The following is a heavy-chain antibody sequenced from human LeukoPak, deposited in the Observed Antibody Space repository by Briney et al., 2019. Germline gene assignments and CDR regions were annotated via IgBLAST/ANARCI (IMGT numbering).Heavy chain of an antibody. V-gene: IGHV3-23*01. J-gene: IGHJ4*02. Sequence: GGSLRLSCVASGFSLSNYMMSWVRQAPGKGLEWASWISESPAKTDYADSVKGRFTISRDNSKNTLYLQMNSLRAEDTAVYYCAKDPVAGTNFDYWGQGTLVTVSS. CDR3: AKDPVAGTNFDY. CDR1: GFSLSNYM. CDR2: ISESPAKT. D-gene: IGHD6-19*01.